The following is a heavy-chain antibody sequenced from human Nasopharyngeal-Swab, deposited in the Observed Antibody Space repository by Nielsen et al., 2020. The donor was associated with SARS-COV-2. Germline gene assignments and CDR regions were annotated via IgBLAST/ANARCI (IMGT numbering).Heavy chain of an antibody. V-gene: IGHV4-39*01. CDR3: ARGSSFFRAFDV. D-gene: IGHD3-3*02. J-gene: IGHJ3*01. CDR2: MYYSGST. Sequence: SETLSLTCTVSGGSITSSSYYWGWIRQPPGKGLDWIGSMYYSGSTYYNPSLKSRVTISLDTSKNQFSLQLNSVTPEDTAVYYCARGSSFFRAFDVWGQGTMVTVSS. CDR1: GGSITSSSYY.